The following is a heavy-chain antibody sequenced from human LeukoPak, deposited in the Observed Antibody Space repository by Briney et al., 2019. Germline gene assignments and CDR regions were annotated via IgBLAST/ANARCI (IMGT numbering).Heavy chain of an antibody. Sequence: TGGSLRLSCAASGFTFSSYRMNWVRQAPGKGLEWVSYISTSGSPTYYADSVKGRFTISRDNAKNSLYLQMNSLRAEDTAVYYCGRDGPPDYWGQGTLATVSS. V-gene: IGHV3-48*03. CDR3: GRDGPPDY. CDR2: ISTSGSPT. J-gene: IGHJ4*02. CDR1: GFTFSSYR.